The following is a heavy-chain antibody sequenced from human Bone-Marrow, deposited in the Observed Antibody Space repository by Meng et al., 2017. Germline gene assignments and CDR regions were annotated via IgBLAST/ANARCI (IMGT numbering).Heavy chain of an antibody. Sequence: QLQLQESGPGLVKPSEALSLTCSVSGGSISTSGSYWGWIRQPPGKGLEWIGSIGHSGFTYYTPSLKSRVTVSIDTSRNQFSLWLTSVTAADTAVYYCVRSSAWVRTGFDPWGQGTLVTVSS. D-gene: IGHD6-19*01. CDR3: VRSSAWVRTGFDP. V-gene: IGHV4-39*01. CDR2: IGHSGFT. CDR1: GGSISTSGSY. J-gene: IGHJ5*02.